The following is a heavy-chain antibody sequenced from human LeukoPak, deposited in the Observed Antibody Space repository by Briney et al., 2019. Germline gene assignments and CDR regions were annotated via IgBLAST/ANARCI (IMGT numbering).Heavy chain of an antibody. D-gene: IGHD6-19*01. CDR1: GFTFSSYG. V-gene: IGHV3-23*01. J-gene: IGHJ5*02. CDR2: ISGSGGST. Sequence: PGGSLRLSCAASGFTFSSYGMSWVRQAPGKGLEWVSAISGSGGSTYYADSVKGRFTISRDNSKNTLYLQMNSLRAEDTAVYYCAKKPRAGTGYNWFDPWGQGTLVTVSS. CDR3: AKKPRAGTGYNWFDP.